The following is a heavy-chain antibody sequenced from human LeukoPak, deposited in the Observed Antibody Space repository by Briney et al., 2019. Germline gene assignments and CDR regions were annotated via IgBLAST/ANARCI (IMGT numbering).Heavy chain of an antibody. CDR1: GGTFSTYT. D-gene: IGHD3-10*01. CDR2: ISAYNGNT. J-gene: IGHJ4*02. CDR3: AREAYGSGSYNPDY. Sequence: ASVKVSCKASGGTFSTYTISWVRQAPGQGLEWMGWISAYNGNTNYAQKLQGRVTMTTDTSTSTAYMELRSLRSDDTAVYYCAREAYGSGSYNPDYWGQGTLVTVSS. V-gene: IGHV1-18*01.